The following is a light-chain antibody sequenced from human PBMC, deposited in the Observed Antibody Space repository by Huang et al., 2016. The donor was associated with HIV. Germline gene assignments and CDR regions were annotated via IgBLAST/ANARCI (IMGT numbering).Light chain of an antibody. Sequence: IQLTQSPSSVSASEGDTVRITCRASQDISSWLAWYQQKPREAPTLLIHSTSILQSGVPLRFNGSGTGTDFFLTINSLRPDDFATYYCQQANMYPRSFGQGTRLDIK. CDR3: QQANMYPRS. CDR2: STS. V-gene: IGKV1-12*01. CDR1: QDISSW. J-gene: IGKJ5*01.